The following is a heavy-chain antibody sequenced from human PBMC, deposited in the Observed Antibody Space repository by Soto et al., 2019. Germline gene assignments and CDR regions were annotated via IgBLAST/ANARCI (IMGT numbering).Heavy chain of an antibody. CDR2: ISYDGSNK. Sequence: GGSLRLSCAASGVTFSSYAMHWVRQAPGRGLEWVAVISYDGSNKYYADSVKGRFTISRDNSKNTLYLQMNSLRAEDTAVYYRARATYYDFWSGSTSAYYYGMDVWGQGTTVTVSS. V-gene: IGHV3-30-3*01. CDR1: GVTFSSYA. D-gene: IGHD3-3*01. J-gene: IGHJ6*02. CDR3: ARATYYDFWSGSTSAYYYGMDV.